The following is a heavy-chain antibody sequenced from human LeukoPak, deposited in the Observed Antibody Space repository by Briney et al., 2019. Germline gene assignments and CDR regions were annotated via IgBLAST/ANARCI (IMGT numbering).Heavy chain of an antibody. CDR2: IAYDGSRA. CDR1: GFTFGGYG. D-gene: IGHD1-14*01. V-gene: IGHV3-33*01. Sequence: GGSLRLSCAGSGFTFGGYGMHWFRQTPGKGLEWVAVIAYDGSRAFYADSVKGRFTISRDNSKNTMSVQMDDLRAEDTAVYYCTRYNNDHFDYWGQGTLVTASP. J-gene: IGHJ4*02. CDR3: TRYNNDHFDY.